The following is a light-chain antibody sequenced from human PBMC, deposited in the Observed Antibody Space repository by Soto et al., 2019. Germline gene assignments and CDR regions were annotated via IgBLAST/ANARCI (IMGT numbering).Light chain of an antibody. J-gene: IGKJ4*01. Sequence: EIVLTQSPATLSLSPGERATLSCRASQSVSSYLAWYQQKPGQAPRLLIYDASNRATSIPARFSGSGSGTDFTLTISSLEPEDFAVYYCQQRSKSLTFGGGTKVEIK. CDR3: QQRSKSLT. V-gene: IGKV3-11*01. CDR2: DAS. CDR1: QSVSSY.